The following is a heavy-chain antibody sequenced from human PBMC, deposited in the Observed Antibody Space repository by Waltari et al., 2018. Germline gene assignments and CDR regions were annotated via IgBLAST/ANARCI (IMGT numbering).Heavy chain of an antibody. CDR3: ARDLGRMGSGSYYPGGNWFDP. CDR2: IRGYNGNT. D-gene: IGHD3-10*01. V-gene: IGHV1-18*01. Sequence: QVQLVQSGAEVKKPGASVKVSCKASGYTFTSYGISWVRQAPGQGLEWMGGIRGYNGNTNKSQKIQGGVTMTTDTATSTAYMEMRSLRSADTAVYYCARDLGRMGSGSYYPGGNWFDPWGQGTRVTVSS. J-gene: IGHJ5*02. CDR1: GYTFTSYG.